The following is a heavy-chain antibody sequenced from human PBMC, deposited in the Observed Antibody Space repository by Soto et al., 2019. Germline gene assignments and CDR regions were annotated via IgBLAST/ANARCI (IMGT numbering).Heavy chain of an antibody. V-gene: IGHV4-39*01. CDR2: IYYSGRT. Sequence: SETLCLTCIVSGASISSSSYYGGWIRQPPGKGLEWIGSIYYSGRTYYNPSFKSRVTISIDTSKNQFSLKLSSVTATDTAVYYCARQLTTVVTQAYFDHWGQGALVTVS. CDR3: ARQLTTVVTQAYFDH. D-gene: IGHD2-21*02. J-gene: IGHJ4*02. CDR1: GASISSSSYY.